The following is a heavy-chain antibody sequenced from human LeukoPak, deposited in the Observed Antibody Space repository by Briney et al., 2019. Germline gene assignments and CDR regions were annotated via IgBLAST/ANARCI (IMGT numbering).Heavy chain of an antibody. J-gene: IGHJ6*03. CDR3: ARGALMVRGVIIGGYYYYMDV. V-gene: IGHV1-69*13. D-gene: IGHD3-10*01. CDR1: GGTFSSYA. CDR2: IIPIFGTA. Sequence: SVKVSCKASGGTFSSYAISWVRQAPGQGLEWMGGIIPIFGTANYAQKFQGRVTITADESTSTAYMELSSLRSEDTAVYYCARGALMVRGVIIGGYYYYMDVWGKGTTVTISS.